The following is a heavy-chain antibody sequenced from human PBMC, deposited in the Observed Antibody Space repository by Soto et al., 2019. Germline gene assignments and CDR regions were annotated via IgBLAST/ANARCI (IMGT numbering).Heavy chain of an antibody. CDR2: ISYDGGHK. J-gene: IGHJ6*02. V-gene: IGHV3-30-3*01. CDR1: EFTFSSYA. Sequence: QVQLVESGGGVVHPERSLRLSCSASEFTFSSYAMHWVRQAPGKGLEWVAGISYDGGHKFYGDSVRGRFTISRDSSKTTVFLQMNSLRPEDTAAYYCARVKTDYSNPWGPFFFYGMDVWGQGTTVTVSS. CDR3: ARVKTDYSNPWGPFFFYGMDV. D-gene: IGHD4-4*01.